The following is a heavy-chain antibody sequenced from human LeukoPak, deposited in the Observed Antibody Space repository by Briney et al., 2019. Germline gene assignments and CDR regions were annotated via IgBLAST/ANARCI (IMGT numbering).Heavy chain of an antibody. CDR2: IIPIFGTA. CDR3: AREDYGGNTPYYYYYMDV. J-gene: IGHJ6*03. Sequence: ASVKVSCKASGGTFSSYAISWVRQAPGQGLEWMGGIIPIFGTANYAQKFQGRVTITADKSTSKAYMELSSLRSEDTAVYYCAREDYGGNTPYYYYYMDVWGKGTTVTVSS. D-gene: IGHD4-23*01. V-gene: IGHV1-69*06. CDR1: GGTFSSYA.